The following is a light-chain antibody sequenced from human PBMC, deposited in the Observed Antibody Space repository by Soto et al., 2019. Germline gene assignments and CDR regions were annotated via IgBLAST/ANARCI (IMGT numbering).Light chain of an antibody. J-gene: IGLJ1*01. Sequence: QSALTQPASVSGSPGQSFTISCTGTSXDVGDYNYVSWYQQHPGKAPKLMIYEVSNRPSGVANRFSGSKSGNTASLTISGLQAEDEADYYCSSYTSSSTLDVFGTGTKVTVL. V-gene: IGLV2-14*01. CDR2: EVS. CDR1: SXDVGDYNY. CDR3: SSYTSSSTLDV.